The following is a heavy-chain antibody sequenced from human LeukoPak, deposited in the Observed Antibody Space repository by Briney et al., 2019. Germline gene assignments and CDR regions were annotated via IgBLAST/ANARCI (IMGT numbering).Heavy chain of an antibody. CDR1: GGSISSRSYF. Sequence: SETLSLTCTVSGGSISSRSYFWGWIRQPPGKGLEWIGSIYYKGNTYFNPSLKSRVTISVDSSKNQFSLKLTSVTAADTAVYYCTRTWAHYYSMEVWGKGTTVTVSS. J-gene: IGHJ6*03. D-gene: IGHD1-26*01. CDR3: TRTWAHYYSMEV. V-gene: IGHV4-39*07. CDR2: IYYKGNT.